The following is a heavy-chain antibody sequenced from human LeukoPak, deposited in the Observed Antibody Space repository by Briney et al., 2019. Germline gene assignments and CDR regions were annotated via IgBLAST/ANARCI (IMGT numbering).Heavy chain of an antibody. Sequence: GGSLRLSCAASGFTFSSYAMNWVRQAPGKGLEWVSGIRGSGGSTYYTDSVKGRFTISRDNSKNAVYLQMNSLRAEDTAVYYCAKSVRRYYDSSGFDFWGQGTLVTVSS. J-gene: IGHJ4*02. V-gene: IGHV3-23*01. D-gene: IGHD3-22*01. CDR2: IRGSGGST. CDR3: AKSVRRYYDSSGFDF. CDR1: GFTFSSYA.